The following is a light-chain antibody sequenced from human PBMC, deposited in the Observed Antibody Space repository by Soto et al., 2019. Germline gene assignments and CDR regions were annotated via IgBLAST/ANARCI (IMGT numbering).Light chain of an antibody. Sequence: EIVLTQSPGTLSLSPGERATLSCRASQTLSTNSLAWYQQRPGQTPRLLIYAASTRDTDIPDRFNGSGSGTDFALTISRLEPEDFALYYCQQYNDSPLTFGPGTKSGCQT. V-gene: IGKV3-20*01. J-gene: IGKJ3*01. CDR2: AAS. CDR3: QQYNDSPLT. CDR1: QTLSTNS.